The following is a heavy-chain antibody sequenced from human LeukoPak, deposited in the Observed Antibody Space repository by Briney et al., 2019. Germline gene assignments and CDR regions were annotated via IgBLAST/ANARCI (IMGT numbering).Heavy chain of an antibody. CDR3: AKDTAGAIFGGGEDAFDV. D-gene: IGHD3-3*01. J-gene: IGHJ3*01. V-gene: IGHV3-9*03. CDR2: ISWDSGSI. CDR1: GFTFDDYA. Sequence: GGSLRLSCAASGFTFDDYAMHWVRQAPGKGLEWVSGISWDSGSIGYADSVKGRFTISRDNAKNSLYLQINSLRVEDMALYYCAKDTAGAIFGGGEDAFDVWGQGTMVTVSS.